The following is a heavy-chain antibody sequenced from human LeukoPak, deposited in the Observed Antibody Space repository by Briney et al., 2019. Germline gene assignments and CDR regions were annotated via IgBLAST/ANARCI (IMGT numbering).Heavy chain of an antibody. J-gene: IGHJ6*02. Sequence: SVKVSCKASRVTFSLHAITWVRQAPGQGLEGMGRIIPTLGLANYAQKFQGRVTLTADKSTYTAYMEVSSLIFDDTAVYYCASPSCSGGSCSEDYYGMDVWGQGTTVSVSS. CDR1: RVTFSLHA. V-gene: IGHV1-69*04. CDR2: IIPTLGLA. CDR3: ASPSCSGGSCSEDYYGMDV. D-gene: IGHD2-15*01.